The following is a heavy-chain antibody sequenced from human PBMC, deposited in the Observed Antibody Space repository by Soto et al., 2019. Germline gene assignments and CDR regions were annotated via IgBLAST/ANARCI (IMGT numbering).Heavy chain of an antibody. CDR1: GYTFTRYG. D-gene: IGHD2-8*01. V-gene: IGHV1-18*01. CDR3: AKNGQPPYYYYGMDV. Sequence: QGQLVQSGGEAKKPGASVKVSCKASGYTFTRYGISWVRQAPGQGLEWMGWISGYNGDTNYAQKFQGRVTMTIDTSTSTAYMELRSLTSDDTAVYYCAKNGQPPYYYYGMDVWGQGITVTVSS. CDR2: ISGYNGDT. J-gene: IGHJ6*02.